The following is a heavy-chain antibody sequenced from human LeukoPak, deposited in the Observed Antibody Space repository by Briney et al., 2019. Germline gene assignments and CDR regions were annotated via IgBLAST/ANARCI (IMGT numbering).Heavy chain of an antibody. CDR1: GFTFTRFW. J-gene: IGHJ4*02. CDR3: SGRDGSRIPWAY. Sequence: GGSLRLSCGASGFTFTRFWMNWVRQAPGRGLEWVANIDPDGSHKYYVDSVKGRFTISRDNAKNSVYLQMNSLRAEDTAVYYCSGRDGSRIPWAYWGQGTLVSVSS. D-gene: IGHD2-21*01. V-gene: IGHV3-7*01. CDR2: IDPDGSHK.